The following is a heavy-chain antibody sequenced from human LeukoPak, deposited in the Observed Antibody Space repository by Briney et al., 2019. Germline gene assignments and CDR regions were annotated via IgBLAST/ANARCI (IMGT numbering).Heavy chain of an antibody. V-gene: IGHV5-51*01. CDR2: IYPGDSDT. CDR3: ARPRVGSTDAFDL. Sequence: GESLKISFKGSGYSFTSYWIGWVRQMPGKGLEWMGIIYPGDSDTRYSPSFQGQVTISADKSISTAYLQWSSLKASGTAMYYCARPRVGSTDAFDLWGQGTMVTVSS. D-gene: IGHD2-15*01. CDR1: GYSFTSYW. J-gene: IGHJ3*01.